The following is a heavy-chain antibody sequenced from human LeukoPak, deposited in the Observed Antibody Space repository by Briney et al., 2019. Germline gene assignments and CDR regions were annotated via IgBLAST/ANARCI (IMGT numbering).Heavy chain of an antibody. CDR2: ISCNSGDT. Sequence: ASVRLSCKASGFSFSDSFIHWVRQAPGQGLEWMGWISCNSGDTRYAEKFKGRVTMTSDTSITTAYMELSSLTPDDTAVYYCARDYLVVAFAPWG. CDR3: ARDYLVVAFAP. J-gene: IGHJ5*02. D-gene: IGHD2/OR15-2a*01. CDR1: GFSFSDSF. V-gene: IGHV1-2*02.